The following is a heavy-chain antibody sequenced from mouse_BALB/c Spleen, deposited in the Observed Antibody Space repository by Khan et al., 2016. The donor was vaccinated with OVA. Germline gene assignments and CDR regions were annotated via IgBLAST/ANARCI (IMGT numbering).Heavy chain of an antibody. J-gene: IGHJ2*01. CDR1: GYTFINYW. Sequence: QVQLQQSGAELAKPGASVKMSCKASGYTFINYWILWVKQRPGQGLEWIGYINPSTGYTEYNQNFKDKATLTVENSSSTAYMQLSNLTSEDSAVYYCARRGLRWDFDYWGQGTTLTVSS. D-gene: IGHD1-1*01. CDR3: ARRGLRWDFDY. CDR2: INPSTGYT. V-gene: IGHV1-7*01.